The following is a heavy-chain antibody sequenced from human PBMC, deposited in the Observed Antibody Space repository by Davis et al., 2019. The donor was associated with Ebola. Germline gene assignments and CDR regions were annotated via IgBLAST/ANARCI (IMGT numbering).Heavy chain of an antibody. CDR2: IYPGDSDT. CDR1: GYSFTNYW. Sequence: GESLKISCKGSGYSFTNYWIGWVRRMPGKGLEWMGIIYPGDSDTRYSPSLEGQVTISVDKSINTAYLQWSSLKASDTAMYFCARGTSLARNFDYWGQGTLVTVSS. J-gene: IGHJ4*02. CDR3: ARGTSLARNFDY. D-gene: IGHD1-14*01. V-gene: IGHV5-51*01.